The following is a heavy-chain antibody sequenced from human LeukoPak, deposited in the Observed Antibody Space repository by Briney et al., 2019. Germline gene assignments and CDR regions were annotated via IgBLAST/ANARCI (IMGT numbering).Heavy chain of an antibody. CDR1: GFTFSSYA. J-gene: IGHJ6*03. V-gene: IGHV3-23*01. CDR2: ISGSGDNT. CDR3: VKGAKYSGSSVDYFYMDV. Sequence: GGSLRLSCAASGFTFSSYAMSWVRQAPGKGLEWVSVISGSGDNTYQADSVKGRFIISRDNSNNTLSVQMNSLRAEDTAVYYCVKGAKYSGSSVDYFYMDVRAKGTTVTVSS. D-gene: IGHD1-26*01.